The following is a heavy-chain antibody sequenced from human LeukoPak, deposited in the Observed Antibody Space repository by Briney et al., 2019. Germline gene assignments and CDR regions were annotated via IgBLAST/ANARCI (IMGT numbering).Heavy chain of an antibody. D-gene: IGHD2/OR15-2a*01. CDR1: GFTLSSYW. J-gene: IGHJ4*02. Sequence: GGSLRLSCAASGFTLSSYWMNWVRQAPGKGLVWVSGISSDGSSTSYADSVEGRFTISRDNAKNTLHLQMNSLRVEDTAVYYCAGELSSGYWGQGTLVTVSS. CDR3: AGELSSGY. CDR2: ISSDGSST. V-gene: IGHV3-74*01.